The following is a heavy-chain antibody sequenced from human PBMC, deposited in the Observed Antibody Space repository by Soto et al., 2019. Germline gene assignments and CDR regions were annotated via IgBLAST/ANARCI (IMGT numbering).Heavy chain of an antibody. Sequence: SETLSLTCTVSGGSVSSGSYYWSWIRQPPGKGLEWIGYIYYSGSTNYNPSLKSRVTISVDTSKNQFSLKLSSVTAADTPVSYCARSLYSSRWGEGNSYMDIWGKGTTVTVSS. CDR1: GGSVSSGSYY. CDR3: ARSLYSSRWGEGNSYMDI. J-gene: IGHJ6*03. V-gene: IGHV4-61*01. CDR2: IYYSGST. D-gene: IGHD6-13*01.